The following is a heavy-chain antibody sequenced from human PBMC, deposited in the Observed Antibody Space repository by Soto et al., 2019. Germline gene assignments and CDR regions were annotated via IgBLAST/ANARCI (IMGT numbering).Heavy chain of an antibody. CDR2: IIPIFGTA. V-gene: IGHV1-69*01. CDR1: GGTFSSYA. J-gene: IGHJ6*02. CDR3: ARGYCSSTSCYLAVDYYYDGMDV. Sequence: QVQLVQSGAEVKKPGSSVKVSCKASGGTFSSYAISWVRQAPGQGLEWMGGIIPIFGTANYAQKFQGRVTLTADESTSTAYMELSSLRSEDTAVYYCARGYCSSTSCYLAVDYYYDGMDVWGQGTTVTVSS. D-gene: IGHD2-2*01.